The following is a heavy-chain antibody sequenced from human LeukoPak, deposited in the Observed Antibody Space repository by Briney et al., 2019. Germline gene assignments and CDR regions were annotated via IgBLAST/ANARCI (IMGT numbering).Heavy chain of an antibody. D-gene: IGHD3-10*01. CDR2: ISGSTSYI. Sequence: GGSLRLSCVASAFTFRTYSMHWVRQAPGKGLEWVSSISGSTSYIYYADSVRGRFTISRDNAKNSLYLQMNSLRAEDTAVYYCAKDRGSNGEIFDYWGQGTLVTVSS. CDR1: AFTFRTYS. V-gene: IGHV3-21*01. J-gene: IGHJ4*02. CDR3: AKDRGSNGEIFDY.